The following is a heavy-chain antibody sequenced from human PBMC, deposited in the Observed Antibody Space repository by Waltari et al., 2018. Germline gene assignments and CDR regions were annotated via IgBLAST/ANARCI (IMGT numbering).Heavy chain of an antibody. CDR3: TRDVRGRYSGYDYVF. V-gene: IGHV3-49*04. J-gene: IGHJ4*02. Sequence: EVQLVESGGGLVQPGRSLRLSCTASGFSLGDYVLSWVRQAPGKGLEWVGFIRSTAYGGTTEYAASVKGRFTISRDDSKSIAYLQMNSLKTEDTAVYYCTRDVRGRYSGYDYVFWGQGTLVTVSS. CDR1: GFSLGDYV. D-gene: IGHD5-12*01. CDR2: IRSTAYGGTT.